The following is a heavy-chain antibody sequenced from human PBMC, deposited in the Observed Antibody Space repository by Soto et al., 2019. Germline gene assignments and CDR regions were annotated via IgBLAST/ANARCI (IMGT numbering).Heavy chain of an antibody. CDR2: ISAHNGNT. Sequence: QVHLVQSGAEVKKPGASVKVSCKGSGYAFTTYGITWVRQAPGQGLEWMGWISAHNGNTNYAQKLQGRVTVTRDTSTSTAYMELRSLRSDDTAVYYCVRGRYGEYWGQGALVTVSS. V-gene: IGHV1-18*01. CDR1: GYAFTTYG. CDR3: VRGRYGEY. J-gene: IGHJ4*02. D-gene: IGHD3-10*01.